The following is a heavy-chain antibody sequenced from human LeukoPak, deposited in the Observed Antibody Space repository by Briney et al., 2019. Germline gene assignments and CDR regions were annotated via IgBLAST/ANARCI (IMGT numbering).Heavy chain of an antibody. D-gene: IGHD4-17*01. Sequence: NASETLSLTCTVSGGSISSGSYYWSWIRQPAGKGLEWIGRIYTSGSTNYNPSLKSRVTISVDTSKNQFSLKLSSVTAADTAVYYCARTPYAVTHFDYWGQGTLVTVSS. CDR3: ARTPYAVTHFDY. V-gene: IGHV4-61*02. J-gene: IGHJ4*02. CDR1: GGSISSGSYY. CDR2: IYTSGST.